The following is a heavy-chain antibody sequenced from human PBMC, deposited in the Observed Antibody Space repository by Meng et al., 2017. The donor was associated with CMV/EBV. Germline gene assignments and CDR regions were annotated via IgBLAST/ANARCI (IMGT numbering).Heavy chain of an antibody. CDR1: GFTFSSYG. Sequence: GGSLRLSCAASGFTFSSYGMHWVRQAPGKGLEWVAVIWYDGSNKYYADSGKGRFTISRDNSKNTLYLQMNSLRAEDTAVYYCAKEAGRYSGYDFGSYYYYYGMDVWGQGTTVTVS. D-gene: IGHD5-12*01. J-gene: IGHJ6*02. CDR2: IWYDGSNK. CDR3: AKEAGRYSGYDFGSYYYYYGMDV. V-gene: IGHV3-33*06.